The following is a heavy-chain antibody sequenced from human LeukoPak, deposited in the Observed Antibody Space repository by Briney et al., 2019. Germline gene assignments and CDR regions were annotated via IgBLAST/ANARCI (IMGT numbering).Heavy chain of an antibody. CDR2: ISSSGSTI. D-gene: IGHD3-10*01. J-gene: IGHJ6*02. Sequence: GGCLRLSCTASGFTFSNYEMNWVRQAPGKGLEWVSYISSSGSTIYYADSVKGRFTISRDNAKNSLYLQMNSLTDEDTAVYYCARVLGQVYYYSGMDVWGQGTTVTASS. CDR3: ARVLGQVYYYSGMDV. CDR1: GFTFSNYE. V-gene: IGHV3-48*03.